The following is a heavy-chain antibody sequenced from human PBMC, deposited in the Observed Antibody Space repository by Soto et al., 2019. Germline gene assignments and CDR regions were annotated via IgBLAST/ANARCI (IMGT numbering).Heavy chain of an antibody. Sequence: SETLSLTCTVSGGSISSGDYYWSWIRQPPGKGLEWIGYIYYSGSTYYNPSLKSRVTISVDTSKNQFSLKLSSVTAADTAVYYCARDRGNWNDEMGYFDYWGQGTLVTVSS. D-gene: IGHD1-1*01. CDR2: IYYSGST. CDR3: ARDRGNWNDEMGYFDY. CDR1: GGSISSGDYY. V-gene: IGHV4-30-4*01. J-gene: IGHJ4*02.